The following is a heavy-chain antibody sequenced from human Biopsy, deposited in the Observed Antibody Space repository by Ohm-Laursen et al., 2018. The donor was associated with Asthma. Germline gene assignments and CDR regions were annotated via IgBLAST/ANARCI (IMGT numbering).Heavy chain of an antibody. CDR1: GYTFNSAG. Sequence: VSSVKVSCKTSGYTFNSAGITWVRQAPGQGLEWMGWISAYNGNTKVAQKLQDRVTMITDTSTSTAYMELRSLRSEDTAVYFCARAVDYSHYYGIDVWGQGTTVTVS. D-gene: IGHD3-10*01. V-gene: IGHV1-18*01. J-gene: IGHJ6*02. CDR3: ARAVDYSHYYGIDV. CDR2: ISAYNGNT.